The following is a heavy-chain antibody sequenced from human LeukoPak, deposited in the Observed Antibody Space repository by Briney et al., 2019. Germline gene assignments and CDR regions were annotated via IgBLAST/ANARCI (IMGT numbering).Heavy chain of an antibody. Sequence: GGSLRLSCAASGFTFSSYAMSWVRQAPGKGLEWVSAISGSGGSTYYADSVKGRFTISRDNSKNTLYLQMNSLRAEDTAVYYCAKRLQYSSSWYYFDYWGQGTLVTVSS. V-gene: IGHV3-23*01. CDR2: ISGSGGST. J-gene: IGHJ4*02. CDR3: AKRLQYSSSWYYFDY. CDR1: GFTFSSYA. D-gene: IGHD6-13*01.